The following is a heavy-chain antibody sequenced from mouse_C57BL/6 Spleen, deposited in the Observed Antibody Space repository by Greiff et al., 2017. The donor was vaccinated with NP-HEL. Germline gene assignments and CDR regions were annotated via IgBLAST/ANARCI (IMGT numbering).Heavy chain of an antibody. CDR3: TFYDYQFAY. Sequence: VQLKESGAELVRPGASVKLSCTASGFNIKDDYMHWVKQRPEQGLEWIGWIDPENGDTEYASKFQGKATITADTSSNTAYLQLSSLTSEDTAVYYCTFYDYQFAYWGQGTLVTVSA. CDR1: GFNIKDDY. V-gene: IGHV14-4*01. CDR2: IDPENGDT. D-gene: IGHD2-4*01. J-gene: IGHJ3*01.